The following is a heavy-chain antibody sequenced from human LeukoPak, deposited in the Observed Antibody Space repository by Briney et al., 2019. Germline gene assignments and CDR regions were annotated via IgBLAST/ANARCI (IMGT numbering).Heavy chain of an antibody. D-gene: IGHD3-22*01. CDR1: GGSISSGGYY. J-gene: IGHJ3*02. CDR2: IYYSGST. Sequence: TSETLSLTCTVSGGSISSGGYYWSWIRQHPGKGLEWIGYIYYSGSTYYNPSLKSRVTISVDTSKNQFSLKLSSVTAADTAVYYCARPHDSNDAFDIWGQGTMGTVSS. CDR3: ARPHDSNDAFDI. V-gene: IGHV4-31*03.